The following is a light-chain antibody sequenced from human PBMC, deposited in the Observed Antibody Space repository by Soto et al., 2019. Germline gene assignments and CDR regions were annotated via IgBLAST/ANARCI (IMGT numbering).Light chain of an antibody. CDR1: QSVSNW. Sequence: DIQMTQSPSALSESVGDRVTITCRASQSVSNWLAWYRQKPGEDPKLLIYDGSTLERGVPSRFNDSGSGTEFTLTIRNLQPDDYETFYYQHYDTYSRTFGQGTKVKVK. V-gene: IGKV1-5*03. J-gene: IGKJ1*01. CDR3: QHYDTYSRT. CDR2: DGS.